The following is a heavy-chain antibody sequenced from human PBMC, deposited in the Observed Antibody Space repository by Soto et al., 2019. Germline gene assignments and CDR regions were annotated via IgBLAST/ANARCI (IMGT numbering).Heavy chain of an antibody. CDR1: GFTFSNYA. D-gene: IGHD2-21*02. Sequence: EVQLLESGGGLVQPGGSLRLSCAASGFTFSNYAMSWVRQAPGKGLEWVSGISGGGGSSYYADSVKGRFTISRDNSKNTLYLQMNSLRAEDTAVCYCAHNCGVDCHSVFFYGGEGTLVIVSS. V-gene: IGHV3-23*01. CDR3: AHNCGVDCHSVFFY. J-gene: IGHJ4*02. CDR2: ISGGGGSS.